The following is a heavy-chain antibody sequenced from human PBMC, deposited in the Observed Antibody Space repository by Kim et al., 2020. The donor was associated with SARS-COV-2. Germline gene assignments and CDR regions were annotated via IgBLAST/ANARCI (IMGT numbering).Heavy chain of an antibody. CDR2: MYYRGAT. J-gene: IGHJ4*02. CDR3: ARAVTMSRTSLFDY. D-gene: IGHD4-4*01. Sequence: SETLSLTCTVSGGSISSTNYYWAWIRQPPGKGLEWIGTMYYRGATSYSPSLKSRVTMSVDTSNNQFSLSVNSVTAADTAMYYCARAVTMSRTSLFDYWGQGNLVIVSS. CDR1: GGSISSTNYY. V-gene: IGHV4-39*01.